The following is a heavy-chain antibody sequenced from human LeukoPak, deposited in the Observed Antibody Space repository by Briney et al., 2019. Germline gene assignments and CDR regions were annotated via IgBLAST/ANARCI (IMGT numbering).Heavy chain of an antibody. D-gene: IGHD3-16*02. CDR2: ISGSGSST. CDR3: AKDYRMIAFGGVIGVDAFDI. V-gene: IGHV3-23*01. Sequence: GGSLRLSCAASGFTFSTYAMSWVRQAPGKGLEWVSGISGSGSSTFDADSVKGRFTISRDNSKNTLFLQMNSLRAEDTALYYCAKDYRMIAFGGVIGVDAFDIWGQGTMVTVSS. J-gene: IGHJ3*02. CDR1: GFTFSTYA.